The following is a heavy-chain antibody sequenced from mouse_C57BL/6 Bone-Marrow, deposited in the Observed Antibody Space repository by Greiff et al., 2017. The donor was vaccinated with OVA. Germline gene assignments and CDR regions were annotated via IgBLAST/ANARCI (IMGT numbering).Heavy chain of an antibody. CDR3: ARGDYYYGSAWFAY. V-gene: IGHV1-82*01. Sequence: QVHVKQSGPELVKPGASVKISCKASGYAFSSSWMNWVKQRPGKGLEWIGRIYPGDGDTNYTGKFKGKATLTADKSSSTAYMQLSSLTSEDSAVYFCARGDYYYGSAWFAYWGQGTLVTVSA. D-gene: IGHD1-1*01. J-gene: IGHJ3*01. CDR2: IYPGDGDT. CDR1: GYAFSSSW.